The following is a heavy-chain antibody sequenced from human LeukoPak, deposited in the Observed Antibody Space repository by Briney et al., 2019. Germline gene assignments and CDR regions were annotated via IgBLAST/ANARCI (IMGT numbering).Heavy chain of an antibody. Sequence: ASVKVSCKASGYTFTSYDINWVRQATGQGLEWMGWMNPNSGNTGYAQKFQGRVTMTRNTSISTAYMELSSLRSEDTAVYYCARTRSYIVGATSHNWFDPWGQGTLVTVS. CDR1: GYTFTSYD. V-gene: IGHV1-8*01. D-gene: IGHD1-26*01. CDR2: MNPNSGNT. J-gene: IGHJ5*02. CDR3: ARTRSYIVGATSHNWFDP.